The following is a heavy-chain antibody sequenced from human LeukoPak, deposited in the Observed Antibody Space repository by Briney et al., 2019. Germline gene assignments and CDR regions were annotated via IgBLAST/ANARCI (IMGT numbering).Heavy chain of an antibody. D-gene: IGHD3-10*01. CDR2: ISSSGTTI. V-gene: IGHV3-48*03. J-gene: IGHJ3*02. CDR3: ARESRRGAFDI. Sequence: HAGGSLRLSCAASGFTFSNYEMNWVRQAPGKGLEWVSYISSSGTTIYYADSVKGRFTISRDNAKNSLYLQMNSLRAEDTAVYYCARESRRGAFDIWGQGTMVTVSS. CDR1: GFTFSNYE.